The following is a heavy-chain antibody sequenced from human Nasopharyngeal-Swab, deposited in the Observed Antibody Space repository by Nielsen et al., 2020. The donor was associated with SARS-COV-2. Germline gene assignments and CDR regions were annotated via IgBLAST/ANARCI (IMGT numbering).Heavy chain of an antibody. CDR3: VGSSWYGDYYYYGMDV. CDR1: GGSISSSSYY. J-gene: IGHJ6*02. D-gene: IGHD6-13*01. Sequence: SETLSLTCTVSGGSISSSSYYWGWIRQPPGKGLEWIGSIYYSGSTYYNPSLKSRVTISVDTSKNQFSLKPSSVTAADTAVYYCVGSSWYGDYYYYGMDVWGQGTTVTVSS. V-gene: IGHV4-39*07. CDR2: IYYSGST.